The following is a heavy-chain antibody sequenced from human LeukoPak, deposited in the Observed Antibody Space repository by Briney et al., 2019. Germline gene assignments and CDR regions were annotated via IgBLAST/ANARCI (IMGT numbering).Heavy chain of an antibody. Sequence: GGSLRLSCVASGFTFSSYWMHWVRQDPRKGLVWVSRINGDGRNINYADSVRGRFTISRDNAKNTLYLQMNSLRAEDTAVYYCARDGLLQLWLYYFDYWGQGTLVTVSS. J-gene: IGHJ4*02. V-gene: IGHV3-74*01. D-gene: IGHD5-18*01. CDR1: GFTFSSYW. CDR3: ARDGLLQLWLYYFDY. CDR2: INGDGRNI.